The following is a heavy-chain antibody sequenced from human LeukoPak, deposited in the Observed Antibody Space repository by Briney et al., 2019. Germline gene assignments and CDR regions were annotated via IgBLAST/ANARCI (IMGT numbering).Heavy chain of an antibody. V-gene: IGHV4-39*07. CDR1: GGSVSSGSYY. D-gene: IGHD1-26*01. Sequence: KTSETLSLTCTVSGGSVSSGSYYWSWIRQPPGKGLEWIGEINHSGSTNYNPSLKSRVTISVDTSKNQFSLKLSSVTAADTAVYYCARGRLGIVGATYTWSGEYYFDYWGQGTLVTVSS. CDR3: ARGRLGIVGATYTWSGEYYFDY. J-gene: IGHJ4*02. CDR2: INHSGST.